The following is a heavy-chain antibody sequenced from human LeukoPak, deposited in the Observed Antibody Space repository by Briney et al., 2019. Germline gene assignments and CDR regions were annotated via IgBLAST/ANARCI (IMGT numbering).Heavy chain of an antibody. CDR3: AQYCSSTSCYPYYFDY. V-gene: IGHV1-69*13. Sequence: ASVKVSCKASGYTFTNYAISWVRQAPGQGLEWMGGIIPIFGTANYAQKFQGRVTITADESTSTAYMELSSLRSEDTAVYYCAQYCSSTSCYPYYFDYWGQGTLVTVSS. J-gene: IGHJ4*02. CDR2: IIPIFGTA. CDR1: GYTFTNYA. D-gene: IGHD2-2*01.